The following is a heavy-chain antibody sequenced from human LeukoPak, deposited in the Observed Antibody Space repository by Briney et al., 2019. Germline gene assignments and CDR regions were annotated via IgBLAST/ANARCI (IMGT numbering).Heavy chain of an antibody. CDR1: GFTFSGSA. Sequence: GGSLRLSCAASGFTFSGSAMHWVRQASGKGLEWVSSISSSSSYIYYADSVKGRFTISRDNAKNSLYLQMNSLRAEDTAVYYCAKPGIAAAGTSHFDYWGQGTLVTVSS. D-gene: IGHD6-13*01. V-gene: IGHV3-21*01. CDR2: ISSSSSYI. CDR3: AKPGIAAAGTSHFDY. J-gene: IGHJ4*02.